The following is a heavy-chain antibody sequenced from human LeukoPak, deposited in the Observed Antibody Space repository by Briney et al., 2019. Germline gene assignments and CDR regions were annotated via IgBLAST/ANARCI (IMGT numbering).Heavy chain of an antibody. CDR2: INPNSGGI. V-gene: IGHV1-2*02. CDR1: GYTFTGYY. J-gene: IGHJ5*02. D-gene: IGHD3-10*01. Sequence: GASVKVSCKASGYTFTGYYMHWVRQAPGQGLEWMGWINPNSGGINYAQKFQGRVTMTRDTSISTAYMELGRLRSDDTAVYYCARKGGGTMVRYNWFDPWGQGTLVTVSS. CDR3: ARKGGGTMVRYNWFDP.